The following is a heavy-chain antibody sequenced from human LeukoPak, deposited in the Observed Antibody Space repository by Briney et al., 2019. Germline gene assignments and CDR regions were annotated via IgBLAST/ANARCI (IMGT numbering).Heavy chain of an antibody. Sequence: PGGSLRLSCAASGFTFSSYEMNWVRQAPGKGLEWVSYISSSGSTIYYADSVKGRFTISRDYAKNSLYLQMNSLRAEDTAVYYCARDRGNVSPTLDYWGQGTLVTVSS. CDR3: ARDRGNVSPTLDY. V-gene: IGHV3-48*03. D-gene: IGHD1-1*01. J-gene: IGHJ4*02. CDR1: GFTFSSYE. CDR2: ISSSGSTI.